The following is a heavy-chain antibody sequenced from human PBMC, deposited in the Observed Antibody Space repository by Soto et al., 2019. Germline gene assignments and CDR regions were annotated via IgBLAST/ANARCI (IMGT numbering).Heavy chain of an antibody. Sequence: QVQLQESGPGLVKASETLSLTCTVSGGSTSRYHWGWVRQPPGQGLEWVGYVFYTGTTRYNPSLSARVTMSVDSSRNFFSLKLSYVTAADTAVYYCARLLYHDTSGLQYYYFDLWGQGTLVTVSS. CDR3: ARLLYHDTSGLQYYYFDL. V-gene: IGHV4-59*01. D-gene: IGHD3-22*01. J-gene: IGHJ4*02. CDR2: VFYTGTT. CDR1: GGSTSRYH.